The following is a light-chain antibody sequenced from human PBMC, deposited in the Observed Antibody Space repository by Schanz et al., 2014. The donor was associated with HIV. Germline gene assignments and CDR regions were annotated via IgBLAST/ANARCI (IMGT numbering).Light chain of an antibody. V-gene: IGLV1-40*01. J-gene: IGLJ2*01. CDR3: QSYDSSLSVLV. CDR1: RSNIGAGYD. CDR2: SNN. Sequence: QSVLTQPPSVSGAPGQRVTISCTGSRSNIGAGYDVHWYQHLPGTAPKLLIYSNNQRPSGVPDRFSGSKSGTSASLAITGLQAEDEADYYCQSYDSSLSVLVFGGGTKLTVL.